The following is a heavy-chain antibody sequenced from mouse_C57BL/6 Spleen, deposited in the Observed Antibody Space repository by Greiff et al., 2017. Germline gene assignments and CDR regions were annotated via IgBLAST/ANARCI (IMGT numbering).Heavy chain of an antibody. J-gene: IGHJ4*01. Sequence: VQLQQSGAELVRPGSSVKMSCTTSGYTFTSYGINWVKQRPGQGLEWIGYIYIGNGYTEYNETFKGKATLTSDTSYSTDYMQLSSLTSEDSAIYYYARDAAMDYWGQGTSVTVSS. CDR3: ARDAAMDY. CDR1: GYTFTSYG. V-gene: IGHV1-58*01. CDR2: IYIGNGYT.